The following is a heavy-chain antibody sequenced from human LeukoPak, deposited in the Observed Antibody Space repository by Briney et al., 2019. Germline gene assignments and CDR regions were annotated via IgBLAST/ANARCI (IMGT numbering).Heavy chain of an antibody. D-gene: IGHD2-15*01. J-gene: IGHJ5*02. CDR3: AKCSGGNCYHSDDH. V-gene: IGHV3-21*01. CDR1: GFTFSAYS. CDR2: ISSGSRYI. Sequence: GGSLRLSCAASGFTFSAYSMNWVRQAPGKGLEWVSSISSGSRYIYYADSVKGRFTISRDNAKDSLHLQMNSLRAEDTAVYYCAKCSGGNCYHSDDHWGQGTLVTVSP.